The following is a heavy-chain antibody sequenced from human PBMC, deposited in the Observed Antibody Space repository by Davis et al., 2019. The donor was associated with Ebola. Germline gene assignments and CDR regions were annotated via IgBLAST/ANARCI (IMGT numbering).Heavy chain of an antibody. Sequence: ASVKVSCKPSGYIFTRYSIHWVRQAPGEGLEWVGWINGGNGDTKCSQKFQGRVTFTRDASASTAYMELSSLRSEDTAMYYCARDEDVWGQGTTVTVSS. V-gene: IGHV1-3*01. CDR3: ARDEDV. J-gene: IGHJ6*02. CDR2: INGGNGDT. CDR1: GYIFTRYS.